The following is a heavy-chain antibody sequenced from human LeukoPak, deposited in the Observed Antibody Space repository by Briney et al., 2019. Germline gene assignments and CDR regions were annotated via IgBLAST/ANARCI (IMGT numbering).Heavy chain of an antibody. CDR1: GYTLTELS. V-gene: IGHV1-24*01. CDR2: FDPEDGET. Sequence: ASVKVSCKFSGYTLTELSMHWVRQAPGKGREWMGGFDPEDGETIYAQKFQRRVTITEDTYTDTAYMELQSLSSEDRAVYFCETAGAPSGDDYVLGSYRQPVAYWGQGTLGTVSS. J-gene: IGHJ4*02. CDR3: ETAGAPSGDDYVLGSYRQPVAY. D-gene: IGHD3-16*02.